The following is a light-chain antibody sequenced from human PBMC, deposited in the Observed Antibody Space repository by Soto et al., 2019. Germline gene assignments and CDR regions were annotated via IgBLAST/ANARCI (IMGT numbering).Light chain of an antibody. J-gene: IGLJ2*01. CDR1: SSDVGSYNL. V-gene: IGLV2-23*01. CDR3: CSYAGSYTGV. CDR2: EGN. Sequence: QSALTQPASVSGSPGQSITISCTGSSSDVGSYNLVSWYQQHPGKAPKLMIYEGNKRPSGVSNRFSGSKSGNTASLTISGLQTEDEADYHCCSYAGSYTGVFGGGTKVTVL.